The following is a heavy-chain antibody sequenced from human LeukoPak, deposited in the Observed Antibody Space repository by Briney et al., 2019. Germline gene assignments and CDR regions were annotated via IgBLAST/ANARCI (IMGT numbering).Heavy chain of an antibody. CDR3: ARHVEQWLTPFDY. CDR2: IYYSGRT. Sequence: SETLSLTCTVSGGSISSYYWSWIRQSPGKGLEWIGYIYYSGRTNYNPTLKSRVTISVDTSKNQFSLKLSSVTAADTAVYYCARHVEQWLTPFDYWGQGTLVTVSS. D-gene: IGHD6-19*01. V-gene: IGHV4-59*08. J-gene: IGHJ4*02. CDR1: GGSISSYY.